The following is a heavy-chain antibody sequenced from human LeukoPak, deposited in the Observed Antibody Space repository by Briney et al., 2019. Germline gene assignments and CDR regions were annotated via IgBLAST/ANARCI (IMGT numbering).Heavy chain of an antibody. V-gene: IGHV1-46*01. CDR3: ARTLLNYDLYGYYYYYMNV. CDR2: INPSGGST. D-gene: IGHD4-11*01. CDR1: GYTFTSYY. Sequence: ASVKVSCKASGYTFTSYYMHWVRQAPGQGLEWMGIINPSGGSTSYAQKFQGRVTMTRDTSISTAYMELSRLRSDDTAVYYCARTLLNYDLYGYYYYYMNVWGKGPRSPSP. J-gene: IGHJ6*03.